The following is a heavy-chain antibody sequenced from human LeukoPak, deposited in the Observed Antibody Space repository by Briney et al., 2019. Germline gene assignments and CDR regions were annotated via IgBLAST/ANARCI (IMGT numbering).Heavy chain of an antibody. CDR3: ARDFPESKGWGLDP. J-gene: IGHJ5*02. CDR1: GGSISSYY. Sequence: SETLSLTCTASGGSISSYYWSWIRQTPRMGLEWIGYIYHSGSTKYNPSLKSRVTISVDTSKNQFSLKLSSVTAADTAVYYCARDFPESKGWGLDPWGQGTLVTVSS. CDR2: IYHSGST. D-gene: IGHD1-14*01. V-gene: IGHV4-59*01.